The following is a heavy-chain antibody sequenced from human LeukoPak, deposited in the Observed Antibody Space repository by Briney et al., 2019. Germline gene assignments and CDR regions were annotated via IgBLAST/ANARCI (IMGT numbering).Heavy chain of an antibody. D-gene: IGHD6-13*01. CDR2: MNPNSGNT. J-gene: IGHJ3*02. Sequence: ASVKVSCKASGYTFTGYYMHWVRQAPGQGLEWMGWMNPNSGNTGYAQKFQGRVTITRNTSISTAYMELSSLRSGDTAVYYCARGPQLGAFDIWGQGTMVTVSS. CDR3: ARGPQLGAFDI. V-gene: IGHV1-8*03. CDR1: GYTFTGYY.